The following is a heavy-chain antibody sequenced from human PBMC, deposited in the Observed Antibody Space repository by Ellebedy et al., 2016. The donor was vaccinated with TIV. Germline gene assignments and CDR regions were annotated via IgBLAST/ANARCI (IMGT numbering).Heavy chain of an antibody. D-gene: IGHD1-20*01. CDR1: GFTFSSSW. CDR3: ARDPYNWNGPFDY. J-gene: IGHJ4*02. Sequence: GESLKISCAASGFTFSSSWVHWVRQVPGKGLVWVARINGVGSNIGYADSVKGRFTLSRDNAKSTLYLQMNSLRAEDTAVYYCARDPYNWNGPFDYWGQGTLVTVSS. CDR2: INGVGSNI. V-gene: IGHV3-74*01.